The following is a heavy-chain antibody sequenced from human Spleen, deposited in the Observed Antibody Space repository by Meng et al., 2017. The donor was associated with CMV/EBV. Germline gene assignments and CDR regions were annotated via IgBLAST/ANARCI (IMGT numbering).Heavy chain of an antibody. J-gene: IGHJ6*02. V-gene: IGHV4-38-2*02. Sequence: GSLRLSCTVSGYSISSGYYWGWIRQPPGKGLEWIGSIYHSGSTYYNPSLKSRVTISVDTSKNQFSLKLSSVTAADTAVYYCAREDTIFGVVMSPGYYYYYGMDVWGQGTTVTVSS. D-gene: IGHD3-3*01. CDR1: GYSISSGYY. CDR3: AREDTIFGVVMSPGYYYYYGMDV. CDR2: IYHSGST.